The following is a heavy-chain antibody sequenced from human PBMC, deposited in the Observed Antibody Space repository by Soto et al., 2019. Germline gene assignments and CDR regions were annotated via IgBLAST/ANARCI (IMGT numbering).Heavy chain of an antibody. CDR2: ISSSSSYI. V-gene: IGHV3-21*01. J-gene: IGHJ4*02. CDR3: APLDTVTTSY. CDR1: GFTFSSYS. Sequence: EVQLVESGGGLVKPGGSLRLSCAASGFTFSSYSMNWVRQAPGKGLEWVSSISSSSSYIYYADSVKGRFTISRDNAKNSQYLQMNSLRAEDTAVYYCAPLDTVTTSYWGQGTLVTVSS. D-gene: IGHD4-17*01.